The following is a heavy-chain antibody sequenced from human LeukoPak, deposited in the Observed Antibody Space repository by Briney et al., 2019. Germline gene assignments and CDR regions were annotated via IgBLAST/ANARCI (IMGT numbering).Heavy chain of an antibody. Sequence: PGGSLRLSCATSGFSFRSYWMSWVRQAPGKGLEWVSSISSSSSYIYYADSVKGRFTISRDNAKNSLYLQMNSLRAEDTAVYYCARDPDYGDYLNWGQGTLVTVSS. CDR1: GFSFRSYW. J-gene: IGHJ4*02. V-gene: IGHV3-21*01. D-gene: IGHD4-17*01. CDR2: ISSSSSYI. CDR3: ARDPDYGDYLN.